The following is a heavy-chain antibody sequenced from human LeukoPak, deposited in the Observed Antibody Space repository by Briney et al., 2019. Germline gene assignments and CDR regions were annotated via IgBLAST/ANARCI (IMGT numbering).Heavy chain of an antibody. Sequence: RESGPALVKPTQTLTLTCTFSGFSLSTSGMCVSWIRQPPGKALEWLALIDWDDDKYYSTSLKTRLTISKDTSKNQVVLTMTNMDPVDTATYYCARTLRYNWNDVRGWVRFDPWGQGTLVTVSS. CDR1: GFSLSTSGMC. CDR3: ARTLRYNWNDVRGWVRFDP. J-gene: IGHJ5*02. V-gene: IGHV2-70*01. CDR2: IDWDDDK. D-gene: IGHD1-1*01.